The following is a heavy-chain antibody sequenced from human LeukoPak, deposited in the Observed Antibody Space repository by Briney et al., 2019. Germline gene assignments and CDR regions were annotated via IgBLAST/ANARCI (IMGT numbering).Heavy chain of an antibody. J-gene: IGHJ4*02. CDR1: GYTFTGYY. V-gene: IGHV1-2*06. CDR3: VRDLSGITTTSRGDDY. Sequence: ASVKVSCKASGYTFTGYYMYWVRQAPGQGLEWMGRINPNNGDTNYAQKFQGGVTMTRDTSINIAYMELSRLRSDDTAMCYCVRDLSGITTTSRGDDYWGQGTLVTVSS. D-gene: IGHD1-20*01. CDR2: INPNNGDT.